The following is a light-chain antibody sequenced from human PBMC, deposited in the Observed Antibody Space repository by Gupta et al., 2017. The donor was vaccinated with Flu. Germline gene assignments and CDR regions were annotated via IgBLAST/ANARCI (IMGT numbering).Light chain of an antibody. J-gene: IGKJ1*01. Sequence: DIVMTQSPDSLAVSLGERATINCKSSQSVLYSSIKKDYFAWYQQKPGQPPKLLISWATTRESGVPDRFSGSGSGTDFTLTISSLQAEDVAVYYCQQYYRTPPATFGQGTKVEIK. CDR3: QQYYRTPPAT. V-gene: IGKV4-1*01. CDR2: WAT. CDR1: QSVLYSSIKKDY.